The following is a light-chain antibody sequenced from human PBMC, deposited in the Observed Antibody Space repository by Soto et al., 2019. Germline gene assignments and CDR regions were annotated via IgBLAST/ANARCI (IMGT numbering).Light chain of an antibody. CDR1: QRFSGTS. CDR2: GVS. CDR3: HQYDNSLWT. J-gene: IGKJ1*01. Sequence: EIVLTQSPGTLSLSPGERATLPCRASQRFSGTSLAWYQQKPGQAPRLLIYGVSNRATGIPDRFSGSGSGTDFTLTISRLEPEDFAVYYCHQYDNSLWTFGQGTK. V-gene: IGKV3-20*01.